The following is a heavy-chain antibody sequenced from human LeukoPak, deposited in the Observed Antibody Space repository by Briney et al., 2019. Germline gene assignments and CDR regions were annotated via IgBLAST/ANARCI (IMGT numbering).Heavy chain of an antibody. CDR3: ATKLTGDDFDY. CDR1: GGSFSGYY. CDR2: INHSGST. J-gene: IGHJ4*02. D-gene: IGHD7-27*01. Sequence: SETLSLTCAVYGGSFSGYYWSWIRQPPGKGLEWIGEINHSGSTNYNPSLKSRVTISVDTSKNQFSLKLSSVTAADTAVYYCATKLTGDDFDYWGQGTLVTVPS. V-gene: IGHV4-34*01.